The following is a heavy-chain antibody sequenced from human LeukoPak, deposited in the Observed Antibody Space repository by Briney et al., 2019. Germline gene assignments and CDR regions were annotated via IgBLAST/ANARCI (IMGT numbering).Heavy chain of an antibody. CDR2: ISSSSSYI. CDR1: GFTFSSYS. D-gene: IGHD6-6*01. V-gene: IGHV3-21*01. CDR3: AREEGSSFPDY. J-gene: IGHJ4*02. Sequence: GGSLRLSCAASGFTFSSYSMNWVRQAPGKGLECVSSISSSSSYIYYADSVKGRFTISRDNAKNSLYLQMNSLRAEDTAVYYCAREEGSSFPDYWGQGTLVTVSS.